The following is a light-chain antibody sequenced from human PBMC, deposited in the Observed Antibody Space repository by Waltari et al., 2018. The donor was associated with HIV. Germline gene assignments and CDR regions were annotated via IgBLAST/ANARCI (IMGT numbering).Light chain of an antibody. CDR1: NIGRKN. V-gene: IGLV3-9*01. CDR2: RDN. Sequence: SYDLTQPLSVSVALGQTAMITCGGNNIGRKNAHWYQQKPGQAPVLVINRDNNRPSGIPERFSGSNSGNTATLTISRAQAEDEADYYCQVWDKFGGGTKLTVL. J-gene: IGLJ2*01. CDR3: QVWDK.